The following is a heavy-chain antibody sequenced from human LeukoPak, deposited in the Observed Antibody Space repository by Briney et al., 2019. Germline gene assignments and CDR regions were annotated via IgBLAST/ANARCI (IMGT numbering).Heavy chain of an antibody. CDR2: IYSGGIT. CDR3: ARGPPLFDP. CDR1: GFTISDSY. Sequence: AGGSLRLSCAASGFTISDSYMSWVRQAPGKGLEWVSVIYSGGITYYADSVKGRFTISRDNAKNSLYLQMNSLRAEDTAIYYCARGPPLFDPWGQGTLVTVSS. J-gene: IGHJ5*02. V-gene: IGHV3-66*01.